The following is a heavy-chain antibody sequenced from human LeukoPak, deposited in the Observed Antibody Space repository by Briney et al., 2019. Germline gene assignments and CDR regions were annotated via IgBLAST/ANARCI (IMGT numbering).Heavy chain of an antibody. CDR2: INPSGGST. J-gene: IGHJ4*02. CDR3: ASEYSGSSRDDG. V-gene: IGHV1-46*01. Sequence: ASVKVSCKASGYTFTSYTMHWVRQAPGQGLEWMGIINPSGGSTSYAQKFQGRVTMTGDTSTSTVYMELSSLRSEDTAVYYCASEYSGSSRDDGWGQGTLVTVSS. D-gene: IGHD6-6*01. CDR1: GYTFTSYT.